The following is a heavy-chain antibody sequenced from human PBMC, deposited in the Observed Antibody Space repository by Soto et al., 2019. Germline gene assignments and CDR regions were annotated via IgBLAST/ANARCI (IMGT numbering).Heavy chain of an antibody. CDR2: IYWDDYK. D-gene: IGHD3-16*01. J-gene: IGHJ4*02. CDR3: VHKGGGDRIIDS. CDR1: GFSLSTSGVG. V-gene: IGHV2-5*02. Sequence: QITLKESGPALVKPTQTLTLTCTFSGFSLSTSGVGVGWIRQPPGEALEWLALIYWDDYKHFSPSLESRLTTTKDPPKNRVVLKGTKRDPVDTPTYCCVHKGGGDRIIDSGGQGTLVTVSS.